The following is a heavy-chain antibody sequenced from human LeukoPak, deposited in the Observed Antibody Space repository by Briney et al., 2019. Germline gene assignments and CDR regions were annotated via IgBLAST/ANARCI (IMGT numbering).Heavy chain of an antibody. D-gene: IGHD4-23*01. Sequence: PGGSLRLSCAASGFTVSSNYMSWVRQAPGKGLEWVSVIYSGGSTYYADSVKGRFTISRDNSKNTLYLQMNSLRAEDTAVYYCARDRPDPYGGNSGRASYYYYGMDVWGQGTTVTVSS. V-gene: IGHV3-53*01. CDR3: ARDRPDPYGGNSGRASYYYYGMDV. CDR2: IYSGGST. J-gene: IGHJ6*02. CDR1: GFTVSSNY.